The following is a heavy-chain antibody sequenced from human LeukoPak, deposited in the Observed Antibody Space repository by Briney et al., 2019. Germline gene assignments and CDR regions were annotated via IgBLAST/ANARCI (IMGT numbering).Heavy chain of an antibody. D-gene: IGHD3-22*01. Sequence: SETLSLTCTVSGGSISSSSYYWGWIRQPPGKGLEWIGSIYYSGSTYYNPSLKSRVTISVDTTKNQFSLKLSSVTAADTAVYYCARGGRRMIVVVITRDDAFDIWGQGTMVTVSS. V-gene: IGHV4-39*07. J-gene: IGHJ3*02. CDR3: ARGGRRMIVVVITRDDAFDI. CDR2: IYYSGST. CDR1: GGSISSSSYY.